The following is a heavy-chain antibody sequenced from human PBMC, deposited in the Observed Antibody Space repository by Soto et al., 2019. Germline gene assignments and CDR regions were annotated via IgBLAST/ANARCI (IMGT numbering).Heavy chain of an antibody. CDR1: GYSFTSYW. J-gene: IGHJ5*02. CDR2: IDPSDSYT. V-gene: IGHV5-10-1*03. Sequence: EVQLVQSGAEVKKPGESLRISCKGSGYSFTSYWISWVRQMPGKGLEWMGRIDPSDSYTNYSPSFQGHVTISADKSISTAYLQWSSLKASDTAMYYCARLGMRINDFWSGYFWFDPWGQGTLVTVSS. CDR3: ARLGMRINDFWSGYFWFDP. D-gene: IGHD3-3*01.